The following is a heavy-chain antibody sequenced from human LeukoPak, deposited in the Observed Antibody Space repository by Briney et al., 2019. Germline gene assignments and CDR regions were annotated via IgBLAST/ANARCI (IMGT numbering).Heavy chain of an antibody. Sequence: SETLSLICTVSGDSMRSDSYFWSWIRQPAGKGLEWIGRSYSSGSTYYNPSLESRVTISLDTPRNQFSLKVSSVTAADTAVYYCATARADYGDYNSFYYMDVWGKGTTVTVSS. CDR3: ATARADYGDYNSFYYMDV. CDR2: SYSSGST. D-gene: IGHD4-17*01. CDR1: GDSMRSDSYF. V-gene: IGHV4-61*02. J-gene: IGHJ6*03.